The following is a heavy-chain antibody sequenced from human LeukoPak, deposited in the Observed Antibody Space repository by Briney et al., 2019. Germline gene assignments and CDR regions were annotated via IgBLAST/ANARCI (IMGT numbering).Heavy chain of an antibody. D-gene: IGHD3-10*01. CDR2: ISGSGGST. V-gene: IGHV3-23*01. CDR3: AKAGRLGFGELLSDFDY. CDR1: GFTFSSYG. Sequence: PGGSLRLSCAASGFTFSSYGMSWVRQAPGKGLEWVSAISGSGGSTYYADSVKGRFTISRDNSKNTLYLQMNSLRAEDTAVYYCAKAGRLGFGELLSDFDYWGQGTLVTVSS. J-gene: IGHJ4*02.